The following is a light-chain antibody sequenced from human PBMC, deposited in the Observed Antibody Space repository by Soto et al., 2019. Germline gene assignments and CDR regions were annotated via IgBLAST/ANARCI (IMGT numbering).Light chain of an antibody. V-gene: IGKV4-1*01. J-gene: IGKJ1*01. CDR2: WSS. CDR1: QSVFFNSNNKNY. CDR3: QQYDNSPPT. Sequence: DIVMTQSPDSLAVSLGERATINCKSSQSVFFNSNNKNYLAWYQQKPGQPPKLLIYWSSTRESGVPDRFSGSGSEKDVTPTISSVQGDDEALDYCQQYDNSPPTFGQGTKVDI.